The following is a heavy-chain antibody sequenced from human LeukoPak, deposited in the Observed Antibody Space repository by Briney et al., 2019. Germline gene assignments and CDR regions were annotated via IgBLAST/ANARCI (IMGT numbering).Heavy chain of an antibody. J-gene: IGHJ4*02. D-gene: IGHD5-24*01. CDR1: GFTFSSYA. Sequence: GRSLRLSCAASGFTFSSYAIHWVRQAPGKGLEWVAVISYDGSDKYYADSVKGQFTISRDNSKNTLYLQMNSLRAEDTAVYYCARALPERATVAAYFDYWGQGTLVTVPS. CDR3: ARALPERATVAAYFDY. V-gene: IGHV3-30-3*01. CDR2: ISYDGSDK.